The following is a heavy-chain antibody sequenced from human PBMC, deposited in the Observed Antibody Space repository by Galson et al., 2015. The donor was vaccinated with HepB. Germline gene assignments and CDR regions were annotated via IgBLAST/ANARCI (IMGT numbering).Heavy chain of an antibody. CDR2: ISGSGDSI. Sequence: SLRLSCAASGFSFSSYAMRWVRQAPGKGLEWVSGISGSGDSIHYADSVKGRFTISRDNSKNTLYLQMNSLRVEDTALYYCARDRVRTTPPRLTEGAEGFQSWGQGTLVTVSS. CDR1: GFSFSSYA. J-gene: IGHJ1*01. D-gene: IGHD1/OR15-1a*01. V-gene: IGHV3-23*01. CDR3: ARDRVRTTPPRLTEGAEGFQS.